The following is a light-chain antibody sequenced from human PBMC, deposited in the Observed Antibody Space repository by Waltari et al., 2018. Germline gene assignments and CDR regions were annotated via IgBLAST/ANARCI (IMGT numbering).Light chain of an antibody. J-gene: IGKJ1*01. V-gene: IGKV3-20*01. Sequence: GTLSLSPGERATLSCRASQSVSRSLAWYQQKHGQAPRLLIYDASTRATGIPDRFSGSGSGTDFSLTISRLEPEDFAVYYCQKYVSLPATFGQGTKVEIK. CDR3: QKYVSLPAT. CDR2: DAS. CDR1: QSVSRS.